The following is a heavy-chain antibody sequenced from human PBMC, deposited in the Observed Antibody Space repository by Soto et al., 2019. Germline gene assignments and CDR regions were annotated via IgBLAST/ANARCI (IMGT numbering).Heavy chain of an antibody. CDR2: ISAYNGNT. V-gene: IGHV1-18*01. CDR3: ARKAARQGPDDY. Sequence: ASVKVSCKASGYTFTSYGISWVRQAPGQGLEWMGWISAYNGNTNYAQKLQGRVTMTTDTSTSTAYMELRSLGSDDTAVYYCARKAARQGPDDYWGQGTLVTVSS. J-gene: IGHJ4*02. CDR1: GYTFTSYG. D-gene: IGHD6-13*01.